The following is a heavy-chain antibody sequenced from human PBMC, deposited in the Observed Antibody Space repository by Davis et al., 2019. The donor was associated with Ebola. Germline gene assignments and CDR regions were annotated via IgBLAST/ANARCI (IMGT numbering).Heavy chain of an antibody. Sequence: ASVKVSCKASGYTFTSYDINWVRQATGQGLEWMGWINPNSGGTNYAQKFQGRVTMTRETSTSTVYMELSSLRSEDTAVYYCARDGGGLRWQRAHVWFDPWGQGTLVTVSS. CDR3: ARDGGGLRWQRAHVWFDP. J-gene: IGHJ5*02. D-gene: IGHD4-23*01. V-gene: IGHV1-8*01. CDR1: GYTFTSYD. CDR2: INPNSGGT.